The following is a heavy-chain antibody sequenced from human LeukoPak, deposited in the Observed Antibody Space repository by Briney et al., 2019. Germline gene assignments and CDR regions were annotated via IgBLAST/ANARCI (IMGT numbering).Heavy chain of an antibody. V-gene: IGHV1-69*01. CDR1: GGTFSSYT. D-gene: IGHD1-26*01. Sequence: SVKVSCKASGGTFSSYTISWVRQAPGQGREWMGGIIPIFGTANYAQMFQGRVTTTADESTSTAYMGLSSLRSEDTAVYYGARDPPSWRELGREAFDIWGQGTMVTVSS. CDR2: IIPIFGTA. J-gene: IGHJ3*02. CDR3: ARDPPSWRELGREAFDI.